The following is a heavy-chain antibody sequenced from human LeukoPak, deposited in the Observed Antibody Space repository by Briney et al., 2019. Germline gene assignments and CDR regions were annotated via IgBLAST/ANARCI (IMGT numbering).Heavy chain of an antibody. Sequence: SETLSLTCAVYGGSFSGYYWSWIRQPPGKGLEWIGEINHSGSTNYNPSLKSRVTISVDTSKKQFPLKLSSVTAADTAVYYCARGDILTGRDRWGQGTLVTVSS. CDR1: GGSFSGYY. V-gene: IGHV4-34*01. CDR2: INHSGST. CDR3: ARGDILTGRDR. D-gene: IGHD3-9*01. J-gene: IGHJ4*02.